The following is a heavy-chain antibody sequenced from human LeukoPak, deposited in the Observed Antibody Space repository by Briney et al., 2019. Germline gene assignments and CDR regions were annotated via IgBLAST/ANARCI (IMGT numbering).Heavy chain of an antibody. V-gene: IGHV1-18*01. CDR3: ARNSRRGDEDYYYYYMDV. CDR2: ISAYNGNT. J-gene: IGHJ6*03. D-gene: IGHD3-16*01. Sequence: ASVKVSCKASGYTFTSYGISWVRQAPGQGLEWMGWISAYNGNTNYAQKLQGRVTVTTDTSTSTAYMELRSLRSDDTAVYYCARNSRRGDEDYYYYYMDVWGKGTTVTVSS. CDR1: GYTFTSYG.